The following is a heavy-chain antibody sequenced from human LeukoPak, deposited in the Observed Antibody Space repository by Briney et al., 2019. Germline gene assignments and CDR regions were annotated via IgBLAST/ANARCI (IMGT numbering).Heavy chain of an antibody. CDR2: ISPNTGDT. D-gene: IGHD3-3*02. CDR1: GYTFTSYG. J-gene: IGHJ4*02. CDR3: ARVPSGTAFGPGDY. Sequence: ASMKVSCKASGYTFTSYGITWVRQAPGQGLEWMGWISPNTGDTVSAQKLQDRVTMTTDTSTSTAFMELRSLRFDGTAVYFCARVPSGTAFGPGDYWGQGTLVTVSS. V-gene: IGHV1-18*01.